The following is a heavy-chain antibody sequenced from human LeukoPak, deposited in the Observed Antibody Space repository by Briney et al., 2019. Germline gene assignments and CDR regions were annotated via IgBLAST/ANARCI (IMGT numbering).Heavy chain of an antibody. CDR1: GFTFSSCW. CDR3: ARFSQLASNDY. D-gene: IGHD6-6*01. V-gene: IGHV3-7*01. CDR2: IKEDGSEK. J-gene: IGHJ4*02. Sequence: PGGSLRLSCAASGFTFSSCWMSWVRQAPGKGLEWVANIKEDGSEKYCVDSVKGRFTISRDNAKNSLCLQMNSLRAEDTAVYYCARFSQLASNDYWGQGTLATVSS.